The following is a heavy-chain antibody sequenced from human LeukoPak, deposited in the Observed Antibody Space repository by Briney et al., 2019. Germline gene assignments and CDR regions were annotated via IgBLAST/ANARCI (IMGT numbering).Heavy chain of an antibody. J-gene: IGHJ6*02. Sequence: SVKVSCKAFGGTFSSYAISWVRQAPGQGLEWMGRIIPILGTANYAQKFQGRVTITADKSTSTAYMELSSLRSEDTAVYYCATLWFGAYYYYGMDVWGQGTTVTVSS. CDR1: GGTFSSYA. D-gene: IGHD3-10*01. V-gene: IGHV1-69*04. CDR3: ATLWFGAYYYYGMDV. CDR2: IIPILGTA.